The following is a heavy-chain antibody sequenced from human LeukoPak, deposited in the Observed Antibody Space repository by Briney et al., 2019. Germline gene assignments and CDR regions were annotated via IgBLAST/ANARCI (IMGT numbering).Heavy chain of an antibody. Sequence: GGSLRLSCAASGFTFSSYSMNWVRQAPGKGLEWVSYISSSSSTIYYADSVKGRFTISRDNAKNSLYLQMNSLRAEDTAVYYCARDRGWGMDVWGKGTTVTVSS. D-gene: IGHD5-12*01. J-gene: IGHJ6*03. V-gene: IGHV3-48*04. CDR1: GFTFSSYS. CDR3: ARDRGWGMDV. CDR2: ISSSSSTI.